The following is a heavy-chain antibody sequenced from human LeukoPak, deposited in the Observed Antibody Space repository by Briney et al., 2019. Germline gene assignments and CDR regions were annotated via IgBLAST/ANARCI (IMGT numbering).Heavy chain of an antibody. J-gene: IGHJ4*02. V-gene: IGHV5-51*01. CDR2: IYPGDSDT. CDR1: GYSFTSYW. D-gene: IGHD6-13*01. Sequence: GESLKISCKGSGYSFTSYWIGWVRQMPGKGLEWMGIIYPGDSDTRYSPSFQGQVTISADKSISTAYLQWSSLKTSDTAMYYCARRSSSWYGAYDYWGQGTLVTVSS. CDR3: ARRSSSWYGAYDY.